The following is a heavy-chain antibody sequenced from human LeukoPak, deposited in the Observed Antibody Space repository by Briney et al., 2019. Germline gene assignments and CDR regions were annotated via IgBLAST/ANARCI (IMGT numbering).Heavy chain of an antibody. CDR1: GGSFSGYY. J-gene: IGHJ5*02. CDR3: ARGSYDILTGYNWFDP. CDR2: INHSGST. Sequence: SSETLSLTCAVYGGSFSGYYWSWIRQPPGKGLEWIGEINHSGSTNYNPSLKSRVTISVDTSKNQFPLKLSSVTAADTAVYYCARGSYDILTGYNWFDPWGQGTLVTVSS. D-gene: IGHD3-9*01. V-gene: IGHV4-34*01.